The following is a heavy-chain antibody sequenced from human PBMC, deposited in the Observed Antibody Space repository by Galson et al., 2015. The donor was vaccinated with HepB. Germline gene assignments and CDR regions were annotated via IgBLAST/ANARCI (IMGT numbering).Heavy chain of an antibody. J-gene: IGHJ6*02. CDR3: ARCQNLLVSKWELIYGLYYYYYGMDV. CDR1: GFTFSSYS. D-gene: IGHD1-26*01. V-gene: IGHV3-48*01. Sequence: SLRLSCAASGFTFSSYSMNWVRQAPGKGLEWVSYISSSSSTIYYADSVKGRFTISRDNAKNSLYLQMNSLRAEDTAVYYCARCQNLLVSKWELIYGLYYYYYGMDVWGQGTTVTVSS. CDR2: ISSSSSTI.